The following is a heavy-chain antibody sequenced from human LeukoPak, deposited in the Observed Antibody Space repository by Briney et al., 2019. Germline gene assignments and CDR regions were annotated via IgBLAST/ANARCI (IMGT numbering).Heavy chain of an antibody. Sequence: PGGSLRLSCAASAFTFSSYAMSWVRQAPGKGLEWVSAISGSSGNTYYADSVKGRFTISRDNSKDTLYLQMNSLRAEDTAVYYCAKVTCSGGNCWPHYYYGMDVWGQGTTVTVSS. CDR1: AFTFSSYA. V-gene: IGHV3-23*01. D-gene: IGHD2-15*01. CDR2: ISGSSGNT. CDR3: AKVTCSGGNCWPHYYYGMDV. J-gene: IGHJ6*02.